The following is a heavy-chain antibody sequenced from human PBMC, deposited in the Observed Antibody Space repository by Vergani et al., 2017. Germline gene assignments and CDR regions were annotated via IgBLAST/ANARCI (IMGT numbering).Heavy chain of an antibody. V-gene: IGHV1-2*02. CDR3: ARAGSCEPPCFDY. Sequence: QVQLVQSGAEVKKPGASVYVSCKASGYSFGEYYMHWVRQAPGHGLEWMGWINANSGGTYYAQKFQGRVTMTSDTSINTAYMELSSLTSDETVVYYCARAGSCEPPCFDYWGRGTLVTVSS. J-gene: IGHJ4*02. CDR2: INANSGGT. CDR1: GYSFGEYY.